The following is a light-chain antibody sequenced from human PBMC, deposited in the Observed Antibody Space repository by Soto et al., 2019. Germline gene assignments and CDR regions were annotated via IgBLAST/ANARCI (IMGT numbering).Light chain of an antibody. V-gene: IGKV1-8*01. J-gene: IGKJ4*01. CDR3: LQYNSYPPT. CDR1: QGISSY. CDR2: AAS. Sequence: AIRMTQSPSSFSASTGDRVTITCRASQGISSYLAWYQQKPGKAPKLLIYAASTLQSGVPSRFSGSGSGTDFTLTINCPHSEDHTTYYRLQYNSYPPTFGGGTKVEIK.